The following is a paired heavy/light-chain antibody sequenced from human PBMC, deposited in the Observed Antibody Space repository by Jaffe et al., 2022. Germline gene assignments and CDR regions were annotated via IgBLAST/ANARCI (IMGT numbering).Heavy chain of an antibody. Sequence: EVQLVESGGGLVQPGGSLRLSCAASGFTFNTYSMNWVRQAPGKGLEWVAYISHGSGTIYYADSVKGRFSISRDNAKDSLYLHMNSLRVDDTAVYYCVRDRTCGGGTCYSGGFYWGQGTLVTVSS. CDR1: GFTFNTYS. D-gene: IGHD2-15*01. J-gene: IGHJ4*02. CDR2: ISHGSGTI. V-gene: IGHV3-48*01. CDR3: VRDRTCGGGTCYSGGFY.
Light chain of an antibody. V-gene: IGLV7-46*01. CDR2: DTS. CDR1: TGDVTSGHY. Sequence: QAVVTQEPSLTVSPGGTVTLTCGSSTGDVTSGHYPYWFQQKPGQAPRTLIYDTSKKHSWTPARFSGSLLGGKAALTLSGAQPEDEAEYYCMLFYSGPYVFGPGTEVTVL. J-gene: IGLJ1*01. CDR3: MLFYSGPYV.